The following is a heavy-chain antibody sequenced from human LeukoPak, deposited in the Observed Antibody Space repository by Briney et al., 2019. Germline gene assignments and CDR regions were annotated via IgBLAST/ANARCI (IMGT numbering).Heavy chain of an antibody. CDR3: ARDNEAAVVVPAAMRAYYYYYYMDV. D-gene: IGHD2-2*01. J-gene: IGHJ6*03. CDR1: GGSISSYY. CDR2: IYTSGST. V-gene: IGHV4-4*07. Sequence: SETLSLTCTVSGGSISSYYWSWIRQPAGEGLEWIGRIYTSGSTNYNPSLKSRVTMSVDTSKNQFSLKLSSVTAADTAVYYCARDNEAAVVVPAAMRAYYYYYYMDVWGKGTTVTVSS.